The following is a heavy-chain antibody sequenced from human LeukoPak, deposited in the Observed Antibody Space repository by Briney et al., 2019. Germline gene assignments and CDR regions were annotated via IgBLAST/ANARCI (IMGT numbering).Heavy chain of an antibody. CDR3: ARDGYYSSGTYFDS. V-gene: IGHV3-23*01. CDR2: ISGSGGST. Sequence: GGSLRLSCAASGFTFSSYAMSWVRQAPGKGLEWVSAISGSGGSTYYADSVKGRFSISRDNSKNTLYLQMNSLRTEDTAVHYCARDGYYSSGTYFDSWGQGTLVTVSS. J-gene: IGHJ4*02. D-gene: IGHD3-10*01. CDR1: GFTFSSYA.